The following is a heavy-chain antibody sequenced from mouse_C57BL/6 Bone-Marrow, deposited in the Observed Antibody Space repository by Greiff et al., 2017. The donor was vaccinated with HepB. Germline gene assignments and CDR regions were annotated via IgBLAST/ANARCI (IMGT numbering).Heavy chain of an antibody. CDR2: ISDGGSYT. D-gene: IGHD5-1-1*01. J-gene: IGHJ2*01. CDR1: GFTFSSYA. Sequence: DVKLVESGGGLVKPGGSLKLSCAASGFTFSSYAMSWVRQTPEKRLEWVATISDGGSYTYYPDNVKGRFTISRDNAKNNLYLQMSHLKSEDTAMYYCARRGYRDYWGQGTTLTVSS. V-gene: IGHV5-4*03. CDR3: ARRGYRDY.